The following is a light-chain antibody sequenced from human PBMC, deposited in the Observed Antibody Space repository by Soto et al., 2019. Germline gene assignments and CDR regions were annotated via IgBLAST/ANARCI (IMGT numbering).Light chain of an antibody. J-gene: IGLJ3*02. CDR3: QVWDSSTAV. CDR2: RDS. CDR1: NIGSKN. V-gene: IGLV3-9*01. Sequence: SYELTQPLSVSVALGQTARITCGGNNIGSKNVHRYQQKPGQAPVLVIYRDSYRPSGIPERFSGSNSGNTATLTISRAQAGDEADYYCQVWDSSTAVFGGGTKLTVL.